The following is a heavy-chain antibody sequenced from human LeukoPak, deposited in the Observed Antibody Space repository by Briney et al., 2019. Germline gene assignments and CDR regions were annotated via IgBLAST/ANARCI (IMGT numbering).Heavy chain of an antibody. CDR3: ARGNYDYVWGSYRPEYYFDY. V-gene: IGHV3-21*01. D-gene: IGHD3-16*02. CDR2: ITSSSSYI. Sequence: GGSLRLSCAASGFTFSSYTMNWVRQAPGKGLEWVSCITSSSSYILYADSVRGRFTVSRDNARNSLYLQMNSLRAEDTAVYYCARGNYDYVWGSYRPEYYFDYWGQGTLVTVSS. CDR1: GFTFSSYT. J-gene: IGHJ4*02.